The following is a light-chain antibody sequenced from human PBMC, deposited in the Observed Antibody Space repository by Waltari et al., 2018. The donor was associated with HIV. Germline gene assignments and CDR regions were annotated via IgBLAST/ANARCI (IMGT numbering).Light chain of an antibody. CDR3: LQEYNYPRT. CDR1: QDIRND. Sequence: ALQMTQSTSSLSAFVRDRDTITCQESQDIRNDLGRYQQKPGKAPKLLIYAASSLQSGATSRFSGSDSGTDFTLTISSLQAKDSAIYYCLQEYNYPRTFGQRTKVEI. J-gene: IGKJ1*01. CDR2: AAS. V-gene: IGKV1-6*01.